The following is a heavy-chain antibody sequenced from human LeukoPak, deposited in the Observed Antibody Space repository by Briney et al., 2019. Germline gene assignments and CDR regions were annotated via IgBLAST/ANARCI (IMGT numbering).Heavy chain of an antibody. Sequence: PSETLSLTCAVYGGSSIGYSWSWVRQPPGKGLEWIGEIDDSGTTNYRPSLKSRVTISVDTSKNQLSLKVTSVTAADTAVYYCARVSGYCSDGVCRFDYWGRGTLVTVSS. CDR1: GGSSIGYS. D-gene: IGHD2-8*01. J-gene: IGHJ4*02. V-gene: IGHV4-34*01. CDR2: IDDSGTT. CDR3: ARVSGYCSDGVCRFDY.